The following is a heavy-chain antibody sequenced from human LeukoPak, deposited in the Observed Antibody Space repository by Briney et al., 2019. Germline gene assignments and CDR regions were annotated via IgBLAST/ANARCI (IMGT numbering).Heavy chain of an antibody. Sequence: ASVKVSCKASGYTFTSYDINWVRKATGQGLKWMGWMNPNSGNTGYAQKFQGRVTMTRNTSISTAYMELSSLRSEDTAVYYCARGDSSSWYPSDYWGQGTLVTVSS. V-gene: IGHV1-8*01. CDR2: MNPNSGNT. CDR1: GYTFTSYD. CDR3: ARGDSSSWYPSDY. D-gene: IGHD6-13*01. J-gene: IGHJ4*02.